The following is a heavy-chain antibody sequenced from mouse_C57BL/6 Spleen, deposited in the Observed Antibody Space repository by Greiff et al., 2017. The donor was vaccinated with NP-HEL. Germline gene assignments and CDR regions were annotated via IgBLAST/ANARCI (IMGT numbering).Heavy chain of an antibody. V-gene: IGHV1-74*01. CDR1: GYTFTSYW. D-gene: IGHD2-4*01. J-gene: IGHJ3*01. CDR2: IHPSDSDT. CDR3: AIVGATMINPFAY. Sequence: QVQLQQPGAELVKPGASVKVSCKASGYTFTSYWLHWVKQRPGQGLEWIGRIHPSDSDTNYNQKFKGKATVTVDKSSSTAYTQLSSLTSEDSAVDYCAIVGATMINPFAYWGQGTLVTVSA.